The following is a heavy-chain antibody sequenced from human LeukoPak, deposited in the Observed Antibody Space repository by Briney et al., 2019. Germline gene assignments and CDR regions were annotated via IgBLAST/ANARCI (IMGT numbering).Heavy chain of an antibody. CDR3: ARAPSYYDISGSNDAFDI. Sequence: SVKVSCKASGGTFSSYAISWVRQAPGQGLEWMGGIIPIFGTANYAQKFQGRVTITADKSTTTAYMELSSLRSEDTAVYYCARAPSYYDISGSNDAFDIWGQGTMVTVSS. V-gene: IGHV1-69*06. CDR1: GGTFSSYA. D-gene: IGHD3-22*01. J-gene: IGHJ3*02. CDR2: IIPIFGTA.